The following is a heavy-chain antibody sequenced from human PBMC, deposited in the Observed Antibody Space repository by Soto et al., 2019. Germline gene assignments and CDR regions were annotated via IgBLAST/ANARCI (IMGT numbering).Heavy chain of an antibody. V-gene: IGHV4-61*01. J-gene: IGHJ5*02. CDR1: GVAVSSGTYY. Sequence: ETLSLTGPVSGVAVSSGTYYWSWIRQPPGKGLEWIGHIYFTGSTNYNPSLKSRVTMSLDTSRNQFSLKLSSVTAADTAVYYCTRGPPRVQWFDPWGLGTLVTVSS. CDR3: TRGPPRVQWFDP. CDR2: IYFTGST.